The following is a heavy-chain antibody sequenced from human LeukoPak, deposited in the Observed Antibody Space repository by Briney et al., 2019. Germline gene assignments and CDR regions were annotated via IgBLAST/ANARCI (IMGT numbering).Heavy chain of an antibody. D-gene: IGHD5-24*01. V-gene: IGHV1-46*01. CDR1: GYTLTNHY. J-gene: IGHJ4*02. Sequence: ASVKVSCKASGYTLTNHYMYWVRQAPGQGLEWMGIIHPSGDRTSYAQKFQGRVTMTSDTSTSTVYMKLSSLRSEDTAVYYCARVPEAGYNPDYWGQGTLVTVSA. CDR3: ARVPEAGYNPDY. CDR2: IHPSGDRT.